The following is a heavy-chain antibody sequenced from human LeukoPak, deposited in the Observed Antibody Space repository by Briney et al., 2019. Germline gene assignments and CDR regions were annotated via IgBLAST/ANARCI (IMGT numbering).Heavy chain of an antibody. Sequence: PGGSLRLSCAASGFTFSSYWMSWVRQAPGKGLEWVANIKEDGSKIYYVDSVKGRFTISRDNARSSLYLQMNSLRAEDTAVYYCARVGMADYRSGWFDYWGQGTLVTVSS. J-gene: IGHJ4*02. CDR2: IKEDGSKI. CDR3: ARVGMADYRSGWFDY. V-gene: IGHV3-7*03. CDR1: GFTFSSYW. D-gene: IGHD6-19*01.